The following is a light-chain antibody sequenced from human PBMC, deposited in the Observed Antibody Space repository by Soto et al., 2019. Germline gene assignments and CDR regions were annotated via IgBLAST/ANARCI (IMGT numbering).Light chain of an antibody. J-gene: IGLJ2*01. V-gene: IGLV1-51*01. CDR1: TSNIGSNS. CDR2: DNY. Sequence: QSVLTQPPSVSAAPGQKVTISCSGSTSNIGSNSVSWYQQFPGQTPRLLIYDNYERPSGIPDRFSASKTGTSATLGITGLQAGDEADYFCGTRDRTSTFVVFGGGTKLTVL. CDR3: GTRDRTSTFVV.